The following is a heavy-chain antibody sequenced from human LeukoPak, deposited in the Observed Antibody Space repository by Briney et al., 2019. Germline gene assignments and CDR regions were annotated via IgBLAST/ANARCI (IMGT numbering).Heavy chain of an antibody. Sequence: GSLRLSCAASGFTFSSYAVSWIRQPPGKGLEWIGEINHSGSTNYNPSLKSRVTISVDTSKNQFSLKLSSVTAADTAVYYCARVSIVVVPAAIYYYYYGMDVWGQGTTVTVSS. J-gene: IGHJ6*02. CDR1: GFTFSSYA. V-gene: IGHV4-34*01. D-gene: IGHD2-2*01. CDR3: ARVSIVVVPAAIYYYYYGMDV. CDR2: INHSGST.